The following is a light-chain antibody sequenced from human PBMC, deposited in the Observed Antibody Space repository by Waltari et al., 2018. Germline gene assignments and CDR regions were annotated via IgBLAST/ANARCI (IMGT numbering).Light chain of an antibody. J-gene: IGKJ2*01. CDR3: QQRSNWPMYT. CDR1: QSVGTF. V-gene: IGKV3-11*01. Sequence: EIVLTQSPATLSLSSGASATLSCRASQSVGTFLAWFQQKPGQAPRLLIYDASKRATGITARFSGSGSGTDFSLTIRSLEPEDFAIYYCQQRSNWPMYTFGQGTKLEIK. CDR2: DAS.